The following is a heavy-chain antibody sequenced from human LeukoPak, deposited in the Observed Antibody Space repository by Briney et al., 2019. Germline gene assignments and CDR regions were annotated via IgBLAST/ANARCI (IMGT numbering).Heavy chain of an antibody. J-gene: IGHJ4*02. CDR1: GGSISSSSYY. V-gene: IGHV4-39*01. CDR3: ARREDPFGY. Sequence: PSETLSLTCTVSGGSISSSSYYWGWIRQPPGKGLEWIGSIYYSGSTYYNPSLKSRVTISVDTSKNQFSLKLTSVTAADTAVYYCARREDPFGYWGQGTLVTVSS. D-gene: IGHD2-15*01. CDR2: IYYSGST.